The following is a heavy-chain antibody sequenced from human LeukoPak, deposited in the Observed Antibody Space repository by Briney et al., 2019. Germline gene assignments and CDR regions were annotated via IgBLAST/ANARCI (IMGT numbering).Heavy chain of an antibody. D-gene: IGHD3-10*01. CDR1: GGTFSSYA. V-gene: IGHV1-69*04. J-gene: IGHJ6*02. Sequence: EASVKVSCKASGGTFSSYAISWVRQAPGQGLEWMGRIIPIFGIANYAQKFQGRVTITADKSTSTAYMELSSLRSEDTAVYYCARPDSLWFEEPRDPGVDYYYGMDVWGQGTTVTVSS. CDR3: ARPDSLWFEEPRDPGVDYYYGMDV. CDR2: IIPIFGIA.